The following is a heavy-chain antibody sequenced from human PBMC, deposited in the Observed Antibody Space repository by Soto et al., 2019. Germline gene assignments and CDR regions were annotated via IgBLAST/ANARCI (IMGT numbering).Heavy chain of an antibody. V-gene: IGHV4-34*01. CDR3: ARVPRYCSSTSCYGRYYYYYYGMDV. J-gene: IGHJ6*02. D-gene: IGHD2-2*01. CDR2: INHSGST. CDR1: GGSFSGYY. Sequence: SETLSLTCAVYGGSFSGYYWSWIRQPPGKGLEWIGEINHSGSTNYNPSLKSRVTISVDTSKNQFSLKMSFVTAADTAVYYCARVPRYCSSTSCYGRYYYYYYGMDVWGQGTTVTVSS.